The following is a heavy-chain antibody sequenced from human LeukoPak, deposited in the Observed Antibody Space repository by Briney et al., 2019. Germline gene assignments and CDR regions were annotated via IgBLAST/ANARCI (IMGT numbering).Heavy chain of an antibody. CDR2: INPSGGST. D-gene: IGHD2-2*01. CDR1: GYTFTSYY. J-gene: IGHJ4*02. V-gene: IGHV1-46*01. CDR3: AREYCSTTRCYMADY. Sequence: ASVKVSFKASGYTFTSYYMHWVRQAPGQGLEWMGIINPSGGSTSYAQKFQGRVTMTTDTSTSTAYMELRSLRSDDTAVYYCAREYCSTTRCYMADYWGQGTLVTVSS.